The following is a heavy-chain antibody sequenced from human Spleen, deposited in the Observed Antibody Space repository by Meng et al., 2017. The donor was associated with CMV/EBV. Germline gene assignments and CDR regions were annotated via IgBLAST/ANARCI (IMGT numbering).Heavy chain of an antibody. CDR3: AREGRRPTPPDIVATSYFEY. J-gene: IGHJ4*02. Sequence: SVKVSCKASGGTFSSYAISWVRQAPGQGLEWMGGIIPIFGIAKYAQKFQGRVTITADKSTSTAYMELSSLRSEDTAVYYCAREGRRPTPPDIVATSYFEYWGQGTLVTVSS. CDR2: IIPIFGIA. CDR1: GGTFSSYA. V-gene: IGHV1-69*10. D-gene: IGHD5-12*01.